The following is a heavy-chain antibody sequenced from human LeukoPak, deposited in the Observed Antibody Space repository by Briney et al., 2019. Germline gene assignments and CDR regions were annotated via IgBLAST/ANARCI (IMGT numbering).Heavy chain of an antibody. J-gene: IGHJ4*02. D-gene: IGHD2-2*01. V-gene: IGHV4-39*01. CDR3: ARQVCSSISCYVDY. CDR2: IYHSGST. Sequence: PSETLSLTCTVSRGSISSSSYYWAWIRQPPGKGLEWIGMIYHSGSTYYNPSLKSRVTISVDTSKNQFSLKLSSVTAADTAVYYCARQVCSSISCYVDYWGQGTLVTVSS. CDR1: RGSISSSSYY.